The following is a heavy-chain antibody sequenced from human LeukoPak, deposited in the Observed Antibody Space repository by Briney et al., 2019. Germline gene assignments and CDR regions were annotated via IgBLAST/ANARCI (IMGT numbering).Heavy chain of an antibody. J-gene: IGHJ5*02. V-gene: IGHV3-33*06. D-gene: IGHD2-2*02. CDR2: IWYDGSNK. Sequence: GGSLRLSCAAPGFTFSRFGMHWVRQAPGKGLEWVAVIWYDGSNKYYADSVKGRFTISRDNSKNTLYLEMNSLRAEDTAVYYCAKWAYCSSTTCYIGDGWFDPWGQGTLVTVSS. CDR1: GFTFSRFG. CDR3: AKWAYCSSTTCYIGDGWFDP.